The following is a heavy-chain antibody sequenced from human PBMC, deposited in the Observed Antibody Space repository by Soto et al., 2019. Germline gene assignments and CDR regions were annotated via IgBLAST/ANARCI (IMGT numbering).Heavy chain of an antibody. CDR2: ISGSGGSK. V-gene: IGHV3-23*01. J-gene: IGHJ4*02. CDR3: AKGGYDIWTGYSHPFDY. D-gene: IGHD3-9*01. CDR1: GFTFSSYA. Sequence: GGSLRLSCAASGFTFSSYAMSWVRQAPGKGLEWVSAISGSGGSKYYADSVKGRFTISRDNSKNTLYLQMNSLRAEDTAVYYCAKGGYDIWTGYSHPFDYWGQGT.